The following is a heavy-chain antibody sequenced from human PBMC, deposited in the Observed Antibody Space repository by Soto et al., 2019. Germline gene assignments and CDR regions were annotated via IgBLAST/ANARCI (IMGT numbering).Heavy chain of an antibody. J-gene: IGHJ4*02. CDR3: ARTHIVVVTATYYFDY. V-gene: IGHV3-11*01. Sequence: QVQLVESGGGLVKPGGSLRLSCAASGFTFSDYYMSWLRQAPGKGLEWVSYISSSGSTIYYADSVKGRFTISRDNAKNSLYLQMNSLRAEDTAVYYCARTHIVVVTATYYFDYWGQGTLVTVSS. CDR2: ISSSGSTI. CDR1: GFTFSDYY. D-gene: IGHD2-21*02.